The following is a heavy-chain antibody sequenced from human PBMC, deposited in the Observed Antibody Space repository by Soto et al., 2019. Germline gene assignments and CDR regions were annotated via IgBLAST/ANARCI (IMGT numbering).Heavy chain of an antibody. D-gene: IGHD2-15*01. CDR3: ARDLRRYCSGGSCYLGGFDY. V-gene: IGHV1-18*04. J-gene: IGHJ4*02. Sequence: QVQLVQSGAEVKKPWASVKVSCKASGYTFTSYGISWVRQAPGQGLEWMGWISAYNGNTNYAQKLQGRVTMTTDTSTSTAYMELRSLRSHDAAVYYCARDLRRYCSGGSCYLGGFDYWGQGTLVTVSS. CDR2: ISAYNGNT. CDR1: GYTFTSYG.